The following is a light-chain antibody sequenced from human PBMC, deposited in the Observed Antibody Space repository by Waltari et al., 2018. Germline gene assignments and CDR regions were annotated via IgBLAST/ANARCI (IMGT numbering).Light chain of an antibody. CDR2: KAY. V-gene: IGKV1-5*03. CDR1: QSISSW. Sequence: DIQMTQSPSTLSASVGDRVTITCRASQSISSWLAWYQQKQGQAPKLLIYKAYSLESGVPSRFSCRGSETECTLTLSSLQPDEFATYYGQQYNSYSYTFGQGTKLESK. J-gene: IGKJ2*01. CDR3: QQYNSYSYT.